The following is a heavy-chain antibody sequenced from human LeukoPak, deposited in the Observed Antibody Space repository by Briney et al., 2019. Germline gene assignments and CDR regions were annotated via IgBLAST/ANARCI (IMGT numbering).Heavy chain of an antibody. V-gene: IGHV4-38-2*02. CDR2: IYHSGSA. D-gene: IGHD3-3*01. CDR1: GYSISSGYY. CDR3: ATQVPSTYYDFWSGYRTSFDY. J-gene: IGHJ4*02. Sequence: SETLSLTCTVSGYSISSGYYWGWIRQPPGKGLEWIGSIYHSGSAYYNPSLKSRVTISVDTSKNQFSLKLSSVTAADTAVYYCATQVPSTYYDFWSGYRTSFDYWGQGTLVTVSS.